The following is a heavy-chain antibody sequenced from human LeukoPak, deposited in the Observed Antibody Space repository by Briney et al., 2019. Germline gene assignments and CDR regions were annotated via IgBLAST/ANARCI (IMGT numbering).Heavy chain of an antibody. CDR2: ISSSSSYI. J-gene: IGHJ4*02. CDR1: GFTFSSYS. Sequence: SGGSLRLSCAASGFTFSSYSMNWVRQAPGKGLEWVSSISSSSSYIYYADSVKGRFTISRDNSKNTLYLQMNSLRAEDTAVYYCAKDSHSSGWYYFDYWGQGTQVTVSS. V-gene: IGHV3-21*04. CDR3: AKDSHSSGWYYFDY. D-gene: IGHD6-19*01.